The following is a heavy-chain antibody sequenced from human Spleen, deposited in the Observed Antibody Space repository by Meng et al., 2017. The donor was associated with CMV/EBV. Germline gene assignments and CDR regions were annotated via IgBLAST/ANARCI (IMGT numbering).Heavy chain of an antibody. CDR2: ISAYNDNT. V-gene: IGHV1-18*01. CDR1: GYRFTSYG. J-gene: IGHJ5*02. CDR3: ARSKGAAMVISDWFDP. D-gene: IGHD5-18*01. Sequence: SGYRFTSYGISGVREAGGQGLEWVGWISAYNDNTKYAQKLQSRVTMTTDTSTSIAYMELRSLRSDDTAVYYCARSKGAAMVISDWFDPWGQGTLVTVSS.